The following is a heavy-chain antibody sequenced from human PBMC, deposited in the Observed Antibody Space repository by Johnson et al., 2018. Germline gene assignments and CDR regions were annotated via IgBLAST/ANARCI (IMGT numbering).Heavy chain of an antibody. J-gene: IGHJ3*02. CDR3: ARGRWTDGSVDAFDI. V-gene: IGHV3-30*03. CDR2: ISYDGSNK. CDR1: GFTFSSYG. D-gene: IGHD2-15*01. Sequence: QVQLVESGGGVVQPGRSLRLSCAASGFTFSSYGMHWVRQAPGKGLEWVAVISYDGSNKYYADSVKGRFTIYRDNSKNTLNLQMNSQRAEDTAVYYCARGRWTDGSVDAFDIWGQGTMVTVSS.